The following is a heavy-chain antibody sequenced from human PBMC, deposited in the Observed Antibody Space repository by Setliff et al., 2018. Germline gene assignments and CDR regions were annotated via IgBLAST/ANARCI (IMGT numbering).Heavy chain of an antibody. CDR1: GYSISSGYI. CDR2: IGHTGSI. CDR3: ARGLGHGGDSDY. V-gene: IGHV4-38-2*02. Sequence: PSETLSLTCTVSGYSISSGYIWGWIRQPPGKGLEWVGNIGHTGSINYNPSLKGRLTISRDTSKNQVSLKLNSVTATDTAVYYCARGLGHGGDSDYWGQGILVT. J-gene: IGHJ4*02. D-gene: IGHD2-21*02.